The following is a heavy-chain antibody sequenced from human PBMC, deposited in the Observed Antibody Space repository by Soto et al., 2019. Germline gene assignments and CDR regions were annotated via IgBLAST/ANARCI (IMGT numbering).Heavy chain of an antibody. D-gene: IGHD2-8*01. V-gene: IGHV4-34*01. J-gene: IGHJ4*02. CDR3: ARSKCTSGVCYGSEAFDY. CDR1: GGSFSGYY. Sequence: KPSETLSLTCTVYGGSFSGYYWSWIRQPPGKGLEWIGEISHRGSPNYNPSLKSRVTISLDTSNNQFSLKLNAATAADTAVYYCARSKCTSGVCYGSEAFDYWGQGTLVTSPQ. CDR2: ISHRGSP.